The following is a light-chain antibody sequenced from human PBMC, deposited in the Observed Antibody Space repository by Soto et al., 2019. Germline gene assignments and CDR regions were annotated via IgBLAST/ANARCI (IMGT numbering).Light chain of an antibody. J-gene: IGLJ3*02. V-gene: IGLV2-23*01. CDR1: SSDVGSYNA. CDR3: CSYAGSGAWV. CDR2: EGN. Sequence: QSALTQPASVSGSPGQSITISCTGSSSDVGSYNAVSWYQQHPGKAPKLRIYEGNKRPSGVSNRFSGSKSGNTASLTISGLQAEDEAAYYCCSYAGSGAWVFGGGTKLTVL.